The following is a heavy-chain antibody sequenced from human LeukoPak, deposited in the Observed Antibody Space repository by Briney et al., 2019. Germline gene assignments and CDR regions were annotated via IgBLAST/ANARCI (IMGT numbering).Heavy chain of an antibody. CDR1: GYTFNSVY. V-gene: IGHV1-46*02. Sequence: ASVKVSCNAFGYTFNSVYMHWVRQAPGQGLEWMGIINPSGGSTSYAQKFQGRVTMTRDTSTSTVYMELSSLRSEDTAVYYCARESYGEEDNWGQRTVVTVSS. CDR3: ARESYGEEDN. CDR2: INPSGGST. J-gene: IGHJ4*02. D-gene: IGHD4-17*01.